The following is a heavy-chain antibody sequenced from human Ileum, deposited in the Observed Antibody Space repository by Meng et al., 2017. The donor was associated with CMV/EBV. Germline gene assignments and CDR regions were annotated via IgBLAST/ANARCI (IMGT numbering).Heavy chain of an antibody. Sequence: QVQLQESGPGLVKPSETLSHDCTVTGVPVNSQYWSWIRQTPEKGLECIGYIQINGDSNYNPSLKGRGKMSLDTSKNQVSLELTSVTAADTAVYYCANTARLFPTWGQGTLVTVSS. J-gene: IGHJ5*02. CDR2: IQINGDS. D-gene: IGHD5-18*01. V-gene: IGHV4-59*02. CDR1: GVPVNSQY. CDR3: ANTARLFPT.